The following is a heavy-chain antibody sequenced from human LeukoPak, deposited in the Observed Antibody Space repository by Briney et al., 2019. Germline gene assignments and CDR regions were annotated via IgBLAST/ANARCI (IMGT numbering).Heavy chain of an antibody. Sequence: PGGSLRLSCAASGFTFSSYGMHWVRQAPGKGLEWVAVIWYGGSNKYYADSVKGRFTISRDNSKNTLYLQMNSLRAEDTAVYYCAKGVVVVTPLFDYWGQGTLVTVSS. J-gene: IGHJ4*02. V-gene: IGHV3-33*06. CDR3: AKGVVVVTPLFDY. CDR2: IWYGGSNK. CDR1: GFTFSSYG. D-gene: IGHD3-22*01.